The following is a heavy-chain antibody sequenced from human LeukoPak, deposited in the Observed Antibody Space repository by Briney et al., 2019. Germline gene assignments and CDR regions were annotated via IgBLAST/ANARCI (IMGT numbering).Heavy chain of an antibody. J-gene: IGHJ4*02. D-gene: IGHD6-13*01. CDR2: IIPIFGTA. CDR3: ARDLPSSWRFDY. V-gene: IGHV1-69*05. CDR1: GGTFSSYA. Sequence: SVKVSCKASGGTFSSYAISWVLQAPGQGLEWMGRIIPIFGTANYAQKFQGRVTITTDESPSTAYMELSSLRSEDTAVYYCARDLPSSWRFDYWGQGTLVTVSS.